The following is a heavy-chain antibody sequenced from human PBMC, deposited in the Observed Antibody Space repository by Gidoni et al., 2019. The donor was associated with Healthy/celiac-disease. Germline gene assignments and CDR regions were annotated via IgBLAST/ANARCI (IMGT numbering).Heavy chain of an antibody. CDR3: ARAPRRGYSYGGYYYYGMDV. Sequence: QVQLQQWGAGLLKPSETLSLTCAVSGGSFSGYYWSWIRQPPGKGLEWIGEINHSGSTNYNPSLKSRVTISVDTSKNQFSLKLSSVTAADTAVYYCARAPRRGYSYGGYYYYGMDVWGQGTTVTVSS. D-gene: IGHD5-18*01. CDR2: INHSGST. V-gene: IGHV4-34*01. J-gene: IGHJ6*02. CDR1: GGSFSGYY.